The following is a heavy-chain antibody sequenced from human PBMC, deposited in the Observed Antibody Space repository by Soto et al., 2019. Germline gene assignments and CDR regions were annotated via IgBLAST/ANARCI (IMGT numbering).Heavy chain of an antibody. CDR3: ARDRLDSWSHIYYGLEV. CDR2: INHSGTT. V-gene: IGHV4-34*01. Sequence: PXETLSLNCALYGGSFSGYSWTLLLQPPGKGLEWIGEINHSGTTDYNPALKSRVTMSADTSKNQFSLRMTSVTAADTAVYYCARDRLDSWSHIYYGLEVWGQGTTVTVSS. D-gene: IGHD3-3*01. CDR1: GGSFSGYS. J-gene: IGHJ6*02.